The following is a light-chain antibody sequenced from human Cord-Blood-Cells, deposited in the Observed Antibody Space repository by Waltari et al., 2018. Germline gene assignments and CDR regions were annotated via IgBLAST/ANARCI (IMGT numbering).Light chain of an antibody. J-gene: IGLJ2*01. Sequence: QSALTQPASVSGSPGQSITISCTGTSSDVGSYNLVSWYQQHPGKAPKLMIYEGSKRPSGVSKRFSGSKSGNTASLTISWLQAEDEADYYCCSYAGSSTLVFGGGTKLTVL. CDR2: EGS. V-gene: IGLV2-23*01. CDR1: SSDVGSYNL. CDR3: CSYAGSSTLV.